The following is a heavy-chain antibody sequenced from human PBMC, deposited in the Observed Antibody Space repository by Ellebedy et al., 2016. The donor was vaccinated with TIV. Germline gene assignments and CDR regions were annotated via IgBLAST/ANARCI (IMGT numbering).Heavy chain of an antibody. CDR2: ISAYNGNT. J-gene: IGHJ5*02. CDR1: GYTFTSYG. Sequence: AASVKVSCKASGYTFTSYGISWVRQAPGQGLEWMGWISAYNGNTNYAQKLQGRVTMTTDTSTSTAYMELRSLRSDDTAVYYCARDRSLYDYVWGSRIDPWGQGTLVTVSS. D-gene: IGHD3-16*01. V-gene: IGHV1-18*01. CDR3: ARDRSLYDYVWGSRIDP.